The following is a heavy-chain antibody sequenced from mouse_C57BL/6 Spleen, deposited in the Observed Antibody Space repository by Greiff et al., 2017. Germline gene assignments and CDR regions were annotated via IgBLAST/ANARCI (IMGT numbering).Heavy chain of an antibody. CDR2: IDPSDSET. CDR3: AREEGLPYYFDY. V-gene: IGHV1-52*01. Sequence: QVQLQQPGAELVRPGSSVKLSCKASGYTFTSYWMHWVKQRPIQGLEWIGNIDPSDSETHYNQKFKDKATLTVDKSSSTAYMQLSSLTSEDSAVYYCAREEGLPYYFDYWGQGTTLTVSS. CDR1: GYTFTSYW. J-gene: IGHJ2*01.